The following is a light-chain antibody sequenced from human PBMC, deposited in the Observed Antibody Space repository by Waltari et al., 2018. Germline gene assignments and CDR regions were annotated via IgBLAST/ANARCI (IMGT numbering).Light chain of an antibody. CDR1: RSNIGGNI. Sequence: QSVLTQPPSTSGTPGQRVTISCSGGRSNIGGNIVNWYQQFPGKAPKFLIYRNNQRPSWVPDRFSGSKSGTSASLVISGLLSEDEADYYCSAWDDSLNGWVFGGGTKLTVL. V-gene: IGLV1-44*01. J-gene: IGLJ3*02. CDR2: RNN. CDR3: SAWDDSLNGWV.